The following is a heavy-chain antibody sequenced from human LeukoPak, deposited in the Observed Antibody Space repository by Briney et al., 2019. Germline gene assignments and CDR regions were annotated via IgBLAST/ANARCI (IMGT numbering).Heavy chain of an antibody. CDR1: GFTLSSYA. V-gene: IGHV3-23*01. CDR3: AKSISRPYYMDV. D-gene: IGHD3-3*02. J-gene: IGHJ6*03. CDR2: ISGSGGST. Sequence: GGSLRLSCAASGFTLSSYAMSWVRQAPGKGLEWVSAISGSGGSTYYADSAKGRFTISRDNSKNTLYLQMNSLRAEDTAVYYCAKSISRPYYMDVWGKGTTVTVSS.